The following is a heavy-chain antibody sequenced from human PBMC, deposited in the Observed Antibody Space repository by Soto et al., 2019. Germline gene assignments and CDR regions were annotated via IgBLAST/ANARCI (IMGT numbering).Heavy chain of an antibody. V-gene: IGHV1-18*01. CDR2: IGAYNGNT. D-gene: IGHD1-26*01. J-gene: IGHJ5*02. CDR1: GYTFTSYG. CDR3: ARGPRGTFKDWFDP. Sequence: ASVKVSCKASGYTFTSYGIIWVRQAPGQGLEWMGWIGAYNGNTNYAQKLQGRVTMTTDTSTSTAYMELRSLRSDDTAVYYCARGPRGTFKDWFDPWGQGTLVTVSS.